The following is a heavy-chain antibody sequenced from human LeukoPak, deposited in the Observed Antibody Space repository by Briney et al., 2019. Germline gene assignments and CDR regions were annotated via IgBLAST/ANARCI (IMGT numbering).Heavy chain of an antibody. V-gene: IGHV4-4*07. CDR3: ARLRYANSNNYLDY. CDR1: GGSISSYY. CDR2: TYTSGST. D-gene: IGHD2/OR15-2a*01. Sequence: SETLSLTCTVSGGSISSYYWSWIRQPAGKGLEWLGRTYTSGSTNYNPSLKSRVTMSVDTSKNQFSLKLSSVTAADTAVYFCARLRYANSNNYLDYWGQGTLVTVSS. J-gene: IGHJ4*02.